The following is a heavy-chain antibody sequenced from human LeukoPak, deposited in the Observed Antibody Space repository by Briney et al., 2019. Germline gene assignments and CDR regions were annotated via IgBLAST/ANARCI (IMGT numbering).Heavy chain of an antibody. V-gene: IGHV1-69*04. Sequence: ASVKGSFKASGGTFTIFGISWVRQAPGQGLEWMGRIIPVLDIADYAQKFQGRVTITADKSTTTAYMQLINLRSEDTAFYYCARGPIAVANDFDSWGQGTLVTVSS. D-gene: IGHD6-19*01. CDR1: GGTFTIFG. CDR2: IIPVLDIA. J-gene: IGHJ4*02. CDR3: ARGPIAVANDFDS.